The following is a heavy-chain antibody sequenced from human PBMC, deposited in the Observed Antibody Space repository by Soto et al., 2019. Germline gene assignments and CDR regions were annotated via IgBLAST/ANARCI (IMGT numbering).Heavy chain of an antibody. CDR3: ARDLSVAGRDC. CDR1: VLTFRSYS. V-gene: IGHV3-30*03. D-gene: IGHD6-19*01. Sequence: PGGSLRLSCAASVLTFRSYSMHCVRHSPGKWLEWVAVISYDESDKYYADSLKGRFTISRDNSKNTLYLQMNSLRGEDTAVYYCARDLSVAGRDCWGQGTLVTLSS. J-gene: IGHJ4*02. CDR2: ISYDESDK.